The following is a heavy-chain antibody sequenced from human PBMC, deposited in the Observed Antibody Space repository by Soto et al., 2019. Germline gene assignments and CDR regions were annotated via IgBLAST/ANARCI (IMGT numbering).Heavy chain of an antibody. CDR2: VYYRGRS. J-gene: IGHJ4*02. CDR1: GGSVSNSNYY. Sequence: PSEALSLPFPVSGGSVSNSNYYWGWIRQSPGKGLEWIGSVYYRGRSYSKSSVKSRVTISVDTSKNQFSLNLNSVTASDTAVYYCVSQRTSVLTQAYFDYWGRGALVTVSS. D-gene: IGHD2-8*01. V-gene: IGHV4-39*01. CDR3: VSQRTSVLTQAYFDY.